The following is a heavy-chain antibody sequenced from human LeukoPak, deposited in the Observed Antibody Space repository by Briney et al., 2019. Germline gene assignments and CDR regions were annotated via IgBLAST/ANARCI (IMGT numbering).Heavy chain of an antibody. D-gene: IGHD2-15*01. CDR3: ARAPLLVVRADY. V-gene: IGHV1-2*02. CDR2: INPNSGGT. CDR1: GYTFTGYY. J-gene: IGHJ4*02. Sequence: ASVRVSCKASGYTFTGYYMHWVRQAPGQGLEWMGWINPNSGGTNYAQKFQGRVTMTRDTSISTAYMELSRLRSDDTAVYYCARAPLLVVRADYWGQGTLVTVSS.